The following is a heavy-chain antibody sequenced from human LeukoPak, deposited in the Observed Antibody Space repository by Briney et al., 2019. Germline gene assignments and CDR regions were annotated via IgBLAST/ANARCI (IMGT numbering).Heavy chain of an antibody. D-gene: IGHD3-10*01. CDR2: IYYSGST. V-gene: IGHV4-59*08. J-gene: IGHJ4*02. Sequence: SETLSLTCTVSGGSISSYYWSWIRQPPGKGLEWIGYIYYSGSTNYNPSLKSRVTISVDTSKNQFSLKLSSVTAADTAVYYCAKVQPSLLLWFGELLGYFDYWGQGTLVTVSS. CDR1: GGSISSYY. CDR3: AKVQPSLLLWFGELLGYFDY.